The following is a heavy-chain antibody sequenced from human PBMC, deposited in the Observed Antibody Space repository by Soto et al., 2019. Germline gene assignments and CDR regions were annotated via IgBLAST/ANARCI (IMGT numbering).Heavy chain of an antibody. CDR3: AKAPFDIAARPSPIDY. D-gene: IGHD2-2*01. J-gene: IGHJ4*02. V-gene: IGHV3-23*01. CDR2: ISAGGTA. Sequence: EVQLLESGGDLVQPGGSLRLACTASGFPFVSCAMNWVRQAPGKGLEWVSAISAGGTAFYADSVKGRFTISRDNSRDTVYLQMNRLRAEDTDVYFCAKAPFDIAARPSPIDYWGKGTRVTVS. CDR1: GFPFVSCA.